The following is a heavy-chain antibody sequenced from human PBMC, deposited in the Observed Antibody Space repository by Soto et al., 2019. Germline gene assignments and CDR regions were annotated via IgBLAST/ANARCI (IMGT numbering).Heavy chain of an antibody. Sequence: GASVKVSCKASGYTFTSYDINWVRQATGQGLEWMGWMNPNSGNTGYAQKFQGRVTMTRNTSISTAYMELSSLRSEDTAVYYCARGAPYYYDSSSCPFDIWGQGTMVTVSS. CDR1: GYTFTSYD. D-gene: IGHD3-22*01. CDR3: ARGAPYYYDSSSCPFDI. J-gene: IGHJ3*02. CDR2: MNPNSGNT. V-gene: IGHV1-8*01.